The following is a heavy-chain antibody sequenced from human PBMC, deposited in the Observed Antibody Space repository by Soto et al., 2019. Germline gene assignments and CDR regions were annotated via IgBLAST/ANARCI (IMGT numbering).Heavy chain of an antibody. J-gene: IGHJ6*02. CDR2: ISWNSGSI. V-gene: IGHV3-9*01. Sequence: GGSLRLSCAASGFTFDDYAMHWVRQAPGKGLEWVSGISWNSGSIGYADSVKGRFTTSRDNAKNSLYLQMNSLRAEDTALYYCAKDRVTRYYYGMDVWGQGTTVTVSS. CDR1: GFTFDDYA. CDR3: AKDRVTRYYYGMDV. D-gene: IGHD4-4*01.